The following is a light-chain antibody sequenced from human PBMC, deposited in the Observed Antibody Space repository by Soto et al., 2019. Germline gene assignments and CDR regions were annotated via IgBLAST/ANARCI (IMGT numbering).Light chain of an antibody. Sequence: EIVLTQSPATLALSPGERATLSCRASRTVGNFLAWYQQKPGQAPSLLIYDATHSATGIPARFSGSGSGTDFTLTISSLEPDDFVVYYCQQRYHWPPLTFGGGTKVEIK. CDR2: DAT. J-gene: IGKJ4*01. CDR1: RTVGNF. CDR3: QQRYHWPPLT. V-gene: IGKV3-11*01.